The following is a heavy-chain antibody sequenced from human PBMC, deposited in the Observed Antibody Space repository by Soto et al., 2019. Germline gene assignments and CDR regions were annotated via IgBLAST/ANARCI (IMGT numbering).Heavy chain of an antibody. CDR2: INAGNGNT. CDR3: ARALYDFWSGYLENNWFDP. J-gene: IGHJ5*02. CDR1: GYTFTSYA. Sequence: ASVKVSCKASGYTFTSYAMHWVRQAPGQRLEWMGWINAGNGNTKYSQKFQGRVTITRDTSASTAYMELSSLRSEDTAVYYCARALYDFWSGYLENNWFDPWGQGTLVTVSS. V-gene: IGHV1-3*01. D-gene: IGHD3-3*01.